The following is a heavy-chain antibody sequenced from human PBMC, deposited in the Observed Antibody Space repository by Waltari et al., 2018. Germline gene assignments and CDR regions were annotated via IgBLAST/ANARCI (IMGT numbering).Heavy chain of an antibody. J-gene: IGHJ4*02. CDR3: ARIPPTYDFWSGYFHFDY. V-gene: IGHV4-39*01. Sequence: QLQLQESGPGLVKPSETLSLTCTVSGGSISSSSYYWGWIRQPPGKGLEWIGSIYYSGSTYYNPCLKSRVTISVETSKNQFSLKLSSVTAADTAVYYCARIPPTYDFWSGYFHFDYWGQGTLVTVSS. CDR1: GGSISSSSYY. CDR2: IYYSGST. D-gene: IGHD3-3*01.